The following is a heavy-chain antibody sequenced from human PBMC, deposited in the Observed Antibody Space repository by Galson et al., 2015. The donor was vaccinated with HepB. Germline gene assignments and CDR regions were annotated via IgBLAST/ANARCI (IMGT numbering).Heavy chain of an antibody. CDR1: GYSFTNYW. J-gene: IGHJ4*02. CDR2: IDPSDSYI. D-gene: IGHD4-23*01. Sequence: QSGAEVKKPGESLRISCKGSGYSFTNYWISWVRQMPGKGLEWMGRIDPSDSYINYSPSFQGHVTISADNSISTVYVQWSSLKASDTAMYYCARDPGNHGGKSEPDYWGQGTQVTVSS. V-gene: IGHV5-10-1*01. CDR3: ARDPGNHGGKSEPDY.